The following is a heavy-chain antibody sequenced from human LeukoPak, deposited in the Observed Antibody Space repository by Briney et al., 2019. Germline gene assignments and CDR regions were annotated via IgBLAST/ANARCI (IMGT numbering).Heavy chain of an antibody. CDR1: GASISGYY. CDR3: ARLSAIVPVATYYYHSMDV. Sequence: SETLSLTCTVSGASISGYYWSWIRQPPEKGLEWIGHIHYTGSSNYNPSLRTRVTISVDTSKMQFSLKLSSVTAADTAVYYCARLSAIVPVATYYYHSMDVWGKGTTVTVSS. V-gene: IGHV4-59*01. J-gene: IGHJ6*03. D-gene: IGHD2-2*01. CDR2: IHYTGSS.